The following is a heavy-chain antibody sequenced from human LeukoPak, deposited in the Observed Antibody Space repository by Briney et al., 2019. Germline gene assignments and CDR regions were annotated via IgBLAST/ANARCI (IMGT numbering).Heavy chain of an antibody. CDR2: IKQDGSKK. CDR1: GFTFSSYS. V-gene: IGHV3-7*03. Sequence: PGGSLRLSCAASGFTFSSYSMNWVRQAPGRGLEWAANIKQDGSKKNYVDSVRGRFTISRDNAKNSLYLQMNSLRAEDTAVYYCATPLDYYDSSGYHQGGDWGQGTLVTVSS. D-gene: IGHD3-22*01. CDR3: ATPLDYYDSSGYHQGGD. J-gene: IGHJ4*02.